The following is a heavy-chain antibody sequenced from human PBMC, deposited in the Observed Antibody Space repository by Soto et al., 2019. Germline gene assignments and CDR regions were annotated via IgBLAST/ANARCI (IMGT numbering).Heavy chain of an antibody. D-gene: IGHD3-10*01. CDR3: ARDHASYYGSEPFSNYGMDV. V-gene: IGHV4-59*01. Sequence: TLSLTCTVSGGSISSYYWSWIRQPPGKGLEWIGYIYYSGSTNYNPSLKSRVTISVDTSKNQFSLKLSSVTAADTAVYYCARDHASYYGSEPFSNYGMDVWGQGTTVTVSS. J-gene: IGHJ6*02. CDR1: GGSISSYY. CDR2: IYYSGST.